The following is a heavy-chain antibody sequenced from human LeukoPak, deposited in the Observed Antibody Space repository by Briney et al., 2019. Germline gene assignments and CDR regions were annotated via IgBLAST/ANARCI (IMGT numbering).Heavy chain of an antibody. D-gene: IGHD4-17*01. CDR3: ARQTTVTPGDY. CDR1: GYSFTSYW. Sequence: GASLQISCKGSGYSFTSYWSGWVRQMPGKGLEWMGVIYPHDSDTRYSPSFQGQVTISADKSISTAYLQWSTLKASDTAMYYCARQTTVTPGDYWGQGTLVTVSS. CDR2: IYPHDSDT. V-gene: IGHV5-51*01. J-gene: IGHJ4*02.